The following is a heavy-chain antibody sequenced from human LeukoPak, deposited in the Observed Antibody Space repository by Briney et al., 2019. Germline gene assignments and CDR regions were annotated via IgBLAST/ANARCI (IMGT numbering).Heavy chain of an antibody. J-gene: IGHJ4*02. CDR2: IKSKTDGGTT. Sequence: PGGSLRLSCAASGFTFSNAWMSWVRQAPGKGLEWVGRIKSKTDGGTTDYAAPVKGRFTISRDDSKNTLYLQMNSLRAEDTAVYYCAKDLDYGDYEDYWGQGTLVTVSS. CDR3: AKDLDYGDYEDY. D-gene: IGHD4-17*01. CDR1: GFTFSNAW. V-gene: IGHV3-15*01.